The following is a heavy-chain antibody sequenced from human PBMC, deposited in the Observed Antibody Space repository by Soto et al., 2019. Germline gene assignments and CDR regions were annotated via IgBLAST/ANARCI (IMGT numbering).Heavy chain of an antibody. D-gene: IGHD3-16*01. CDR1: GFTFSSYG. CDR3: GRDLHDYVSFRFDT. V-gene: IGHV3-30*03. Sequence: PGGSLRLSCAASGFTFSSYGMHWVRQAPGKGLEWVAVVSYDGSNRYYADSVEGGITISRDELKIALYVQMNRLRAEDTAVYYRGRDLHDYVSFRFDTWGQGTLVTVAS. CDR2: VSYDGSNR. J-gene: IGHJ5*02.